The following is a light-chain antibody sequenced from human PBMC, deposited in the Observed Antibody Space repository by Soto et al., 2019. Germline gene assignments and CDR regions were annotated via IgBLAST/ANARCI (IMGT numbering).Light chain of an antibody. CDR2: DDD. CDR1: SSNIGRNS. V-gene: IGLV1-51*01. J-gene: IGLJ1*01. Sequence: QSVMTQPPSVSAAPGQRVTISCSGSSSNIGRNSVSWYHQLPGTDPTPLIYDDDKRPSGIPARFSASKSGTSATLGITGFQTGDEADYYCGSWDSSLSAYVFGTGTKLTVL. CDR3: GSWDSSLSAYV.